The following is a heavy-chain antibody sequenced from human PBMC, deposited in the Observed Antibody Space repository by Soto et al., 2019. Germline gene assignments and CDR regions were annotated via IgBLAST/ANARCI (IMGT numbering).Heavy chain of an antibody. D-gene: IGHD5-18*01. J-gene: IGHJ4*02. CDR2: IYPSGMP. Sequence: SETLSLTCTVSGGSISNAAYSWSWIRQPPGKGLEWIGYIYPSGMPFYNPSLRSRVTISIDRSNDQFSLNLKSVTAADTAVYYCARERGGYGLFDSWGQGTLVTV. V-gene: IGHV4-30-2*01. CDR3: ARERGGYGLFDS. CDR1: GGSISNAAYS.